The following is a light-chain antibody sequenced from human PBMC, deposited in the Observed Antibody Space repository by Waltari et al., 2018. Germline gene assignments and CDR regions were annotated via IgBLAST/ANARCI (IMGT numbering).Light chain of an antibody. CDR1: QTVRTTY. CDR3: QQYDISPLT. CDR2: GAS. Sequence: EIVLTQSPGTLSLSPGEGAAHSCRASQTVRTTYLAWYQQKPGQAPTLLIYGASSRATGIPDRFSGSGSGTDFSLTISSLEPEDFAVYYCQQYDISPLTFGGGTKVEIK. J-gene: IGKJ4*01. V-gene: IGKV3-20*01.